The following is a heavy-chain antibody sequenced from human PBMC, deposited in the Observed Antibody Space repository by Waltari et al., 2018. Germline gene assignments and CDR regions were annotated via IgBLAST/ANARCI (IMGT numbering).Heavy chain of an antibody. Sequence: QVLLQQWGAGLLKPSETLSLTCAVYGGSLHFYSWSWIRQPPGEGLEWIGEITHSGSTNYNPSLKSRVSISVDTPNNQFSLKLTSVTAADTAAYYCARRGYCGIDCYSNYFDFWGQGTLVTVSS. V-gene: IGHV4-34*01. D-gene: IGHD2-21*01. CDR1: GGSLHFYS. CDR2: ITHSGST. CDR3: ARRGYCGIDCYSNYFDF. J-gene: IGHJ4*02.